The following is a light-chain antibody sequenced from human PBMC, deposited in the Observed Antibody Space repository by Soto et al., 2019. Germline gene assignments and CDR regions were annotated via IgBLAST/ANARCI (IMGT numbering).Light chain of an antibody. V-gene: IGKV3-15*01. CDR1: QSVSSN. CDR3: QQYNNWPPPT. Sequence: EIVMTQSPATLSVSPGERATLSCRASQSVSSNLAWYQQKLGQAPRLLIYGASTRATGIPARFSGSGSGREFTLTISSLQSEDFAVYYCQQYNNWPPPTFGGGTKVEIK. CDR2: GAS. J-gene: IGKJ4*01.